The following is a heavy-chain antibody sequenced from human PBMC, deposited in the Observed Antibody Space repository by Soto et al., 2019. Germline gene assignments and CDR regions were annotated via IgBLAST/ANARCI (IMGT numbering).Heavy chain of an antibody. CDR1: GYTVTGYY. CDR2: INPNSGGT. V-gene: IGHV1-2*02. CDR3: ATPNSTVVTAYYYGMDV. D-gene: IGHD4-17*01. Sequence: ASVKVSCKASGYTVTGYYMHCVRQAPGQVLEWMGWINPNSGGTNYAQKFQGRVAMTRDTSISTAYMELSRLRSDDTAVYYCATPNSTVVTAYYYGMDVWGQGTTVTVSS. J-gene: IGHJ6*02.